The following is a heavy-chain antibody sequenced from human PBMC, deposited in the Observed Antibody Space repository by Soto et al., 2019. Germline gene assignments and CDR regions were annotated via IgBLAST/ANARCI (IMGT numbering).Heavy chain of an antibody. D-gene: IGHD2-8*01. CDR1: GFTFSSYG. J-gene: IGHJ1*01. CDR3: ARAGVDEAIQVGYFQH. CDR2: IWYDGSTE. V-gene: IGHV3-33*01. Sequence: QVQLVESGGGVVQSGSSLRLSCAESGFTFSSYGMHWVRQAPGKGLEWVAVIWYDGSTEYYADSVKGRFTISRDNSKNTLYLQMNSLRAEDTAVYYCARAGVDEAIQVGYFQHWGQGTLVTVSS.